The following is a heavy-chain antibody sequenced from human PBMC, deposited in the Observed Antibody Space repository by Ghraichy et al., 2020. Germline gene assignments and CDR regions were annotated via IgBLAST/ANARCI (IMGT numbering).Heavy chain of an antibody. D-gene: IGHD3-22*01. J-gene: IGHJ4*02. CDR2: IKQDASEK. CDR3: TSGYYFFDY. V-gene: IGHV3-7*03. CDR1: GLTFSSYW. Sequence: GASLNISCAASGLTFSSYWMSWVRQVPGKGLEWVANIKQDASEKYYVDSVKGRFTISRDNTKNSLYLQMNSLRAEDTAVYYCTSGYYFFDYWGQGTLVTVSS.